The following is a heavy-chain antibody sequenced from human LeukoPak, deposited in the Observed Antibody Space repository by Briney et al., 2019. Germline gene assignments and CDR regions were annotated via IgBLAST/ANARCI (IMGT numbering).Heavy chain of an antibody. V-gene: IGHV3-23*01. J-gene: IGHJ4*02. CDR2: ISGSGGST. CDR1: GFTFSSYA. D-gene: IGHD6-19*01. Sequence: PGGSLRLSCAASGFTFSSYAMSWVRQAPGKGLEWVSAISGSGGSTYYADSVKGRFTISRDNSKNTLYLQMNSRRAEDTAVYYCAKDRAVAGLRGGGEYYFDYWGQGTLVTVSS. CDR3: AKDRAVAGLRGGGEYYFDY.